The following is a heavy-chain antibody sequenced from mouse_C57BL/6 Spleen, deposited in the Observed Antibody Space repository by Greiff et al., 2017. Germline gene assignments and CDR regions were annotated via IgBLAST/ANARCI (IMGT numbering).Heavy chain of an antibody. D-gene: IGHD1-1*01. CDR1: GYTFTDYY. CDR3: ARRHYGSSSWFAY. Sequence: VQLQQSGPELVKPGASVKISCKASGYTFTDYYMTWVKQSHGKSLEWIGDFIPNNVGPSYNQKFKGKATLTVDKSSSTAYMELRSLTSEDSAVYYCARRHYGSSSWFAYWGQGTLVTVSA. CDR2: FIPNNVGP. V-gene: IGHV1-26*01. J-gene: IGHJ3*01.